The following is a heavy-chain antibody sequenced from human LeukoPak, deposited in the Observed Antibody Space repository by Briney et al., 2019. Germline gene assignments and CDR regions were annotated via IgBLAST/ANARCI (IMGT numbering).Heavy chain of an antibody. V-gene: IGHV1-18*01. Sequence: GASVKVSCKASGYTFTSYGISWVRQAPGQGLEWMGWISAYNGNTNYAQKLQGRVTTTTDTSTSTAYMELRSLRSDDTAVYYCARTLIPIFGVYYFDYWGQGTLVTVSS. J-gene: IGHJ4*02. CDR3: ARTLIPIFGVYYFDY. D-gene: IGHD3-3*01. CDR1: GYTFTSYG. CDR2: ISAYNGNT.